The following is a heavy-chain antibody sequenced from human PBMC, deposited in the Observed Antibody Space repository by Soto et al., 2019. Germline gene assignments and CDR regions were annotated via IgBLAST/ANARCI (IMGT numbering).Heavy chain of an antibody. J-gene: IGHJ4*02. Sequence: QVQLQESGPGLVKPSETLSLTCTVSGGSITGYYWSWIRQPPGKGLEWIGYIYYSGSTNYNPSLKSRVTISVDTSKNQFSLKLSSVTAADTAVHYCARGDGDYDYWGQGTLVTVSS. CDR2: IYYSGST. CDR1: GGSITGYY. V-gene: IGHV4-59*01. D-gene: IGHD4-17*01. CDR3: ARGDGDYDY.